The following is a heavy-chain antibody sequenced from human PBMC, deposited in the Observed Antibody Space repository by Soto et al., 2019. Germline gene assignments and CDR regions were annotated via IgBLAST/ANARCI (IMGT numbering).Heavy chain of an antibody. Sequence: SETLSLTCAASGGSISSGGYSWSWIRQPPGKGLEWIGYIYHSGSTYYNPSLKSRVTISVDRSKNQFSLKLSSVTAADTAVYYCASDFYGSGRLDYWGQGTLVTVSS. CDR2: IYHSGST. CDR3: ASDFYGSGRLDY. J-gene: IGHJ4*02. V-gene: IGHV4-30-2*01. D-gene: IGHD3-10*01. CDR1: GGSISSGGYS.